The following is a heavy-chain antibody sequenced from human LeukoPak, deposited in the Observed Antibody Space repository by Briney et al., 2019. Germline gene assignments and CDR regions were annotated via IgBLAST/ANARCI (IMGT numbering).Heavy chain of an antibody. CDR1: GYSFTSYW. Sequence: GESLKISCKGSGYSFTSYWIGWVRQMPGKGLEWMGIIYPGDSDTRYSPSFQGQVTIPADKSISTAYLQWSSLKASDTAMYYCARHLARYSSSYYFDYWGQGTLVTVSS. V-gene: IGHV5-51*01. CDR3: ARHLARYSSSYYFDY. CDR2: IYPGDSDT. D-gene: IGHD6-6*01. J-gene: IGHJ4*02.